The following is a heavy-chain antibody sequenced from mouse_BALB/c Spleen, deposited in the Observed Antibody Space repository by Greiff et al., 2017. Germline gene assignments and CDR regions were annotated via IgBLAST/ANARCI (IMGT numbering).Heavy chain of an antibody. V-gene: IGHV3-2*02. D-gene: IGHD1-1*01. CDR3: ARSDYGSFDY. J-gene: IGHJ2*01. Sequence: EVQGVESGPGLVKPSQSLSLTCTVTGYSITSDYAWNWIRQFPGNQLEWMGYINYSGSTSYNPSLKSRISITRDTSKNQFFLQLNSVTTEDTATYYCARSDYGSFDYWGQGTTLTVSS. CDR2: INYSGST. CDR1: GYSITSDYA.